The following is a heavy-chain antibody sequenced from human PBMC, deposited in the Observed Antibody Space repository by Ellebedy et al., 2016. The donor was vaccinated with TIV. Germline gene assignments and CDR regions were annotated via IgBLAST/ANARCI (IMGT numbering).Heavy chain of an antibody. Sequence: GESLKISXAASGFTFSNAWMSWVRQAPGKGLEWVGRIKSKTDGGTTDYAAPVKGRFTISRDDSKNTLYLQMNSLKTEDTAVYYCTTDVLSGLLWFGEFDYWGQGTLVTVSS. J-gene: IGHJ4*02. CDR3: TTDVLSGLLWFGEFDY. CDR1: GFTFSNAW. CDR2: IKSKTDGGTT. V-gene: IGHV3-15*01. D-gene: IGHD3-10*01.